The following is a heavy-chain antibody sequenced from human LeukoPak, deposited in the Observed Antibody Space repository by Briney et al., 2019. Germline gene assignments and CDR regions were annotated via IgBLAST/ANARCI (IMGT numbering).Heavy chain of an antibody. CDR1: GYTFTSYD. CDR3: ARNAPPKPNYDFWSGYYTYFDY. CDR2: MNPNSGNT. V-gene: IGHV1-8*03. J-gene: IGHJ4*02. D-gene: IGHD3-3*01. Sequence: PRASVKVSCKASGYTFTSYDINWVRQATGQGLEWMGWMNPNSGNTGYAQKFQGRVTITRNTSISTAYMELSSLRSEDTAVYYCARNAPPKPNYDFWSGYYTYFDYWGQGTLVTVSS.